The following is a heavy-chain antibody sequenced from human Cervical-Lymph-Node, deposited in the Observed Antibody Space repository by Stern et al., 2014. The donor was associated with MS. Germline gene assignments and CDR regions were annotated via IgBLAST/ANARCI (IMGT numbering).Heavy chain of an antibody. Sequence: QVQLVQSGAEVKKPGASVRVSCKASGYTFSNYDISWVRQATGQGLEWMGWMNPNSANTGFAQKFQGRVTMTRNTSTTTAYLELSSLRSEDTAVYYCARANVDYEGGFDYWGQGTLVAVSS. V-gene: IGHV1-8*01. J-gene: IGHJ4*02. CDR2: MNPNSANT. CDR1: GYTFSNYD. D-gene: IGHD4-17*01. CDR3: ARANVDYEGGFDY.